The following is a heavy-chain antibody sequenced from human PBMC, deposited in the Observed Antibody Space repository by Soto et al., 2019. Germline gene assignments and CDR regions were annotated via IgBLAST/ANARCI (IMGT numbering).Heavy chain of an antibody. Sequence: QVQLVQSGAEVKKPGSSVTVSCKASGGTFGNSAISWVRQAPGQGLEWMGGIMPIFPTPDYAQKFQGRVTLTADESTRTTYMELTSLRSEDTGVYYCARDKDRQQIGGNSYYGMDVWGQGNTVTV. CDR2: IMPIFPTP. V-gene: IGHV1-69*12. J-gene: IGHJ6*02. CDR3: ARDKDRQQIGGNSYYGMDV. CDR1: GGTFGNSA. D-gene: IGHD1-26*01.